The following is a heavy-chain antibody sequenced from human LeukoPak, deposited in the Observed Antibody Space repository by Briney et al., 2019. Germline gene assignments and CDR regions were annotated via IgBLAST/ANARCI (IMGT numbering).Heavy chain of an antibody. J-gene: IGHJ4*02. Sequence: ASVKVSCKASGGTLSSYAISWVRQAPGQGLEWMGGIIPIFGTANYAQKFQGRVTITADESTSTAYMELSSLRSEDTAVYYCARDPQPGIAAAGNFDYWGQGTLVTVSS. CDR3: ARDPQPGIAAAGNFDY. D-gene: IGHD6-13*01. CDR1: GGTLSSYA. CDR2: IIPIFGTA. V-gene: IGHV1-69*13.